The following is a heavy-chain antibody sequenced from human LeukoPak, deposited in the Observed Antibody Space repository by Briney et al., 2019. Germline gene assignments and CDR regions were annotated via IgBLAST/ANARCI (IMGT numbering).Heavy chain of an antibody. Sequence: VTSVKVSCKASGGTFSSYAISWVRQAPGQGLEWMGGIILIFGTANYAQKFQGRVTITTDESTSTAYMELSSLRSEDTAVYYCARGSIKSGSYPPLFYWGQGTLVTVSS. D-gene: IGHD1-26*01. CDR1: GGTFSSYA. CDR3: ARGSIKSGSYPPLFY. CDR2: IILIFGTA. V-gene: IGHV1-69*05. J-gene: IGHJ4*02.